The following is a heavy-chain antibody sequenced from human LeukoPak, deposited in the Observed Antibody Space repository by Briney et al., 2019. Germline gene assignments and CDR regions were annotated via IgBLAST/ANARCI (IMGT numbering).Heavy chain of an antibody. CDR2: INHSGGT. CDR3: ARRTAYEVGAPFDY. V-gene: IGHV4-34*01. D-gene: IGHD1-26*01. J-gene: IGHJ4*02. CDR1: GGSFSGYS. Sequence: PSETLSLTCAVYGGSFSGYSWNWIRQPPVKGLEWIGEINHSGGTNYNPSLKSRVTISVDTSKKQFSLKLSSVTAADTAVYYCARRTAYEVGAPFDYWGQGTLVTVSS.